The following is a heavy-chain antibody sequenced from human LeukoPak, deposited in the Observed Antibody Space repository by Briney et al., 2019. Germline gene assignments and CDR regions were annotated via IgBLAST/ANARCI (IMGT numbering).Heavy chain of an antibody. CDR2: INHSGST. D-gene: IGHD2-2*01. CDR3: ARGQLRRYYYYYYMDV. Sequence: SETLSLTCADYGGSFSGYYWSGIRQPPGKGLEWIGEINHSGSTNYNPSLKSRVTISVDTSKNQFSLKLSSVTAADTAVYYCARGQLRRYYYYYYMDVWGKGTTVTVSS. CDR1: GGSFSGYY. V-gene: IGHV4-34*01. J-gene: IGHJ6*03.